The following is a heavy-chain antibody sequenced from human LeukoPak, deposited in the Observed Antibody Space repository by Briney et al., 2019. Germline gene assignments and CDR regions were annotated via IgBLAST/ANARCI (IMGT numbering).Heavy chain of an antibody. CDR3: ARGRPEFFGSGTYLND. D-gene: IGHD3-10*01. J-gene: IGHJ4*02. V-gene: IGHV3-48*03. CDR2: ISSSGTTI. Sequence: GGSLRLSCAASGFSVSTYEMNWVRQAPGEGLECVSYISSSGTTISYADSVEGRFTISRDNAKNPLYLEMNSLRVEDTAVYYCARGRPEFFGSGTYLNDWGQGTLVTVSS. CDR1: GFSVSTYE.